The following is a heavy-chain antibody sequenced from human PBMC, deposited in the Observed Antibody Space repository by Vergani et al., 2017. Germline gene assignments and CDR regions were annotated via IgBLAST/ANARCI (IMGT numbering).Heavy chain of an antibody. V-gene: IGHV3-21*01. CDR2: ISSSSSTI. CDR3: ARFRGYCSGGSCYSFDY. Sequence: EVQLVESGGGLVKPGGSLRLSCAASGFTFSSYSMNWVRQAPGKGLEWVSSISSSSSTIYYADSVKGRFTISRDNAKNSLYLQMNSLRAEDTAVYYCARFRGYCSGGSCYSFDYWGQGTLVTVSS. CDR1: GFTFSSYS. D-gene: IGHD2-15*01. J-gene: IGHJ4*02.